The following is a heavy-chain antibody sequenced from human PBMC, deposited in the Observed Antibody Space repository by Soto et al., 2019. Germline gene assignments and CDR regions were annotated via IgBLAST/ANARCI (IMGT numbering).Heavy chain of an antibody. D-gene: IGHD2-15*01. V-gene: IGHV4-39*01. CDR3: ARRRCPEAVCWRYFDY. J-gene: IGHJ4*02. Sequence: SETLSLTCTVSDDSISSDFYYWGWIRQPPGKDLEWIGSIYSSGHTYYNPSLKSRVTVSVDTSKNQLFLNLKSVTAADTAVYYCARRRCPEAVCWRYFDYWGQGALVTVSS. CDR2: IYSSGHT. CDR1: DDSISSDFYY.